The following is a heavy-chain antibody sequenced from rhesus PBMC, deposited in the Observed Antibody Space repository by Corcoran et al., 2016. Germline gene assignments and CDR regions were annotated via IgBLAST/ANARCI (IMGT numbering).Heavy chain of an antibody. J-gene: IGHJ4*01. Sequence: QLQLQESGPGLVKPSETPSVTCAASGGSISSSYWRWIRPAPGKGLEWIGYIYGSGSSTNYNPSLKSRVTLSVDTSKNQLSLKLSSVTTADTAVYYCARDGSSGWYWAYWGQGVLVTVSS. CDR1: GGSISSSY. CDR2: IYGSGSST. D-gene: IGHD6-31*01. V-gene: IGHV4-169*02. CDR3: ARDGSSGWYWAY.